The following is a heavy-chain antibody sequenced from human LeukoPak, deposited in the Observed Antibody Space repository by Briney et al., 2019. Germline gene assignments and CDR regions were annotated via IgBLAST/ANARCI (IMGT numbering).Heavy chain of an antibody. V-gene: IGHV4-59*01. CDR3: AREVAGGVFDY. D-gene: IGHD3-3*01. J-gene: IGHJ4*02. Sequence: SETLSLTCTVSGGSISSYYWSWIRQPPGKGLEWIGYIYYSGSTNYSPSLKSRVTISVDTSKNQFSLKLSSVTAADTAVYYCAREVAGGVFDYWGQGTLVTVSS. CDR1: GGSISSYY. CDR2: IYYSGST.